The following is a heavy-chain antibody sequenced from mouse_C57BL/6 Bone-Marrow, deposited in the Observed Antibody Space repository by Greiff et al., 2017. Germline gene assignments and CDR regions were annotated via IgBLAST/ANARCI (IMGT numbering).Heavy chain of an antibody. V-gene: IGHV1-50*01. CDR1: GYTFTSYW. CDR2: IDPSDSYT. CDR3: AREMGDGYVDYYAMDY. D-gene: IGHD2-2*01. J-gene: IGHJ4*01. Sequence: QVQLQQPGAELVKPGASVKLSCKASGYTFTSYWMQWVKQRPGQGLEWIGEIDPSDSYTNYNQKFKGKATLTVNTSSRTAYMQLSSLASEDSAVYYCAREMGDGYVDYYAMDYWGQGTSVTVSS.